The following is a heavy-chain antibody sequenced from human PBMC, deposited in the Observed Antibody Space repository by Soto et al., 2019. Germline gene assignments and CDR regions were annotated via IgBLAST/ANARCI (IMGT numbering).Heavy chain of an antibody. CDR1: GGSVSNASFY. J-gene: IGHJ2*01. CDR3: VRVLDSSWYADL. D-gene: IGHD3-22*01. CDR2: IFYTGVT. Sequence: QVQLQESGPGLVKPSETLSLTCSVSGGSVSNASFYWTWIRQAPGTGLEYIGYIFYTGVTNYNPSISSQVTISLDTSKNHFSLKLNSMTAADTAVYYCVRVLDSSWYADLWGRGTLVTVSS. V-gene: IGHV4-61*03.